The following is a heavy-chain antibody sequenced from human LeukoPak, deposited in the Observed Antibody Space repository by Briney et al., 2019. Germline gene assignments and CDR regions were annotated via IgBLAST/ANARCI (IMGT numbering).Heavy chain of an antibody. V-gene: IGHV4-39*07. CDR1: GGSISSSSYY. J-gene: IGHJ6*03. CDR2: IYYSGST. Sequence: PSETLSLTCTVSGGSISSSSYYWGWIRQPPGKGLEWIGSIYYSGSTYYNPSLKSRVTISVDTSKNQFSLKLSSVTAADTAVYYCARSYSGYDGFGSNYYMDVWGKGTTVIISS. CDR3: ARSYSGYDGFGSNYYMDV. D-gene: IGHD5-12*01.